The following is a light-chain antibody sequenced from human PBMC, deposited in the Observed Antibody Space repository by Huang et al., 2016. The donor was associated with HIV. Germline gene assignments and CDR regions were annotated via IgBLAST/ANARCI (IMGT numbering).Light chain of an antibody. CDR3: QQYNDWPPLYT. V-gene: IGKV3D-15*01. Sequence: EIVMTQSPDTLSVSPGERATLFCRASQTISANLAWYQNKPGQAPSLLIYRSSTRATGVPARFSGRGSGTEFTLTISSLQSEDSAVYYCQQYNDWPPLYTFGQGTKLEIK. J-gene: IGKJ2*01. CDR2: RSS. CDR1: QTISAN.